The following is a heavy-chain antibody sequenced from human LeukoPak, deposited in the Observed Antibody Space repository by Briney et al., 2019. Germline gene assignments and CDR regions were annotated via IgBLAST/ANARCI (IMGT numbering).Heavy chain of an antibody. V-gene: IGHV4-39*01. Sequence: PSETLSLTFTVSGGSISSSSYYWGWIRQPPGKGLEWIGSIYYSGSTYYNPSLKSRVTISVDTSKNQFSLKLSSVTAADTAVYYCARLSAAAPQGGFDYWGQGTLITVSS. J-gene: IGHJ4*02. CDR3: ARLSAAAPQGGFDY. CDR1: GGSISSSSYY. D-gene: IGHD6-13*01. CDR2: IYYSGST.